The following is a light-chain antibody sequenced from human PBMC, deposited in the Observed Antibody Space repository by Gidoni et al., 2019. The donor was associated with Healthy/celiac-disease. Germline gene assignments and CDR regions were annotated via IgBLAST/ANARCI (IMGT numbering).Light chain of an antibody. Sequence: QSVLTQPRPVSWSPGQSVTISCTGTSSDVGGYNYVSWYQQHPGKAPKLMIYDVSKRPSGVPDRFSGSKSGNTASLTISGLQDEDEADYYCCSYAGSYTHVVFGGGTKLTVL. CDR1: SSDVGGYNY. CDR3: CSYAGSYTHVV. J-gene: IGLJ2*01. V-gene: IGLV2-11*01. CDR2: DVS.